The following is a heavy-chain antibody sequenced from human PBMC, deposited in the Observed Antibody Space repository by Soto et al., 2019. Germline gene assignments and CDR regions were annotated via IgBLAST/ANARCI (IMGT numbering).Heavy chain of an antibody. Sequence: GGSLRLSCAASGFTFSSYAMSWVRQAPGKGLEWVSAISGSGGSTYYADSVKGRFTISRDNSKNTLYLQMNSLRAEDTAVYYCAKGEYQLLTIGYYYYYGMDVWGHGTTVTVSS. CDR1: GFTFSSYA. CDR3: AKGEYQLLTIGYYYYYGMDV. V-gene: IGHV3-23*01. D-gene: IGHD2-2*01. J-gene: IGHJ6*02. CDR2: ISGSGGST.